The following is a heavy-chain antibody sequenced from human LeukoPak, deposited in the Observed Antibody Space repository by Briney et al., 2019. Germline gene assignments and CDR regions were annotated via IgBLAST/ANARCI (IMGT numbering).Heavy chain of an antibody. J-gene: IGHJ6*03. CDR2: ISSSSSTI. V-gene: IGHV3-48*01. D-gene: IGHD7-27*01. CDR1: GFTFSTYS. CDR3: ARDGEAYHYYYYMDV. Sequence: GGSLRLSCAASGFTFSTYSMHWVRQAPGKGLKWVSYISSSSSTIYYADSVKGRFAISRDNAKNSLYLQMNSLRAEDTAMYYCARDGEAYHYYYYMDVWGKGTTVTVSS.